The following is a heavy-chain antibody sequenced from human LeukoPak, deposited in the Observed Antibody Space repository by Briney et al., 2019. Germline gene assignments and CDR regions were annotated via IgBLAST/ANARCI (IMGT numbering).Heavy chain of an antibody. CDR3: AREGSRRNFDY. CDR2: IKQDGSEK. D-gene: IGHD6-13*01. V-gene: IGHV3-7*01. Sequence: GGSLRLSCAAPGFTFSSYWMSWVRQAPGKGLEWVANIKQDGSEKYYVDSVKGRFTISRDNAKNSLYLQMNSLRAEDTAVYYCAREGSRRNFDYWGQGTLVTVSS. J-gene: IGHJ4*02. CDR1: GFTFSSYW.